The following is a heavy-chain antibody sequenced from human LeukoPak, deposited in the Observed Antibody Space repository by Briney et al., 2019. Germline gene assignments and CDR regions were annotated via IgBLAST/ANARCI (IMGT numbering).Heavy chain of an antibody. D-gene: IGHD3-3*01. Sequence: PGGSLRLSCAASGFTSGFTFDDYGMNWVRQVPGKGLEWVSGISRDGGRTGYADSEQGRFTISRDNSRNSLHLQMNSLRVEDTAFYYCVKDSNYDWSGYYKGFDNWGQGTLVTVSS. CDR2: ISRDGGRT. J-gene: IGHJ4*02. CDR1: GFTFDDYG. CDR3: VKDSNYDWSGYYKGFDN. V-gene: IGHV3-20*04.